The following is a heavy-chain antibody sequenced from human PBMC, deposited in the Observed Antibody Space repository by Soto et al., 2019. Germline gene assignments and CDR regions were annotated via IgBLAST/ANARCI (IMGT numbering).Heavy chain of an antibody. Sequence: QVQLQQWGAGLLKPSETLSLTCAVYGGSFSGYYWSWIRQPPGKGLEWIGEINHSGSTNYNPSLKGPVTISVDTSKNQFSLKRSSVTAADTAVYYCASGSTMVRGVKIPWGYWGQGTLVTVSS. J-gene: IGHJ4*02. CDR3: ASGSTMVRGVKIPWGY. CDR1: GGSFSGYY. D-gene: IGHD3-10*01. V-gene: IGHV4-34*01. CDR2: INHSGST.